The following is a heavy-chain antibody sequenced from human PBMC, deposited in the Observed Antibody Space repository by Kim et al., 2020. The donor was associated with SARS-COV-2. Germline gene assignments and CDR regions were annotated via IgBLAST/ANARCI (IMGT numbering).Heavy chain of an antibody. CDR2: ITHSGST. Sequence: SETLSLTCAVYGGSFSGHSWSWIRQPPGKGLEWIGEITHSGSTKYNPSLKSRLTISIDMSKNQFSLKWTSVTAADTGLYYCTRGGVGVVPAPVLGLGPYYYYFILDVWGHGTTVIVSS. J-gene: IGHJ6*02. D-gene: IGHD2-2*01. V-gene: IGHV4-34*01. CDR3: TRGGVGVVPAPVLGLGPYYYYFILDV. CDR1: GGSFSGHS.